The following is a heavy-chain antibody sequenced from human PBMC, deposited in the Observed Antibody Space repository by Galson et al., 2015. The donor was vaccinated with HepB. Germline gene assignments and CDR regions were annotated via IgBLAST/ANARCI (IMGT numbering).Heavy chain of an antibody. D-gene: IGHD6-13*01. CDR3: ARVRRRSSSWETDWYFDL. CDR2: IDPSDSYT. V-gene: IGHV5-10-1*01. CDR1: GYSFTSYW. J-gene: IGHJ2*01. Sequence: QSGAEVKKPGESLRISCKGSGYSFTSYWISWVRQMPGKGLEWMGRIDPSDSYTNYSPSFQGHVTISADKSISTAYLQWSSLKASDTAMYYCARVRRRSSSWETDWYFDLWGRGTLVTVSS.